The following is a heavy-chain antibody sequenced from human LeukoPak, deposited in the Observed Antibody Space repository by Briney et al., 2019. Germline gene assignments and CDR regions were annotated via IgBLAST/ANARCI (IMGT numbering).Heavy chain of an antibody. CDR2: INHSGST. V-gene: IGHV4-34*01. Sequence: PSETLSLTCAAYGGSFSGYYWSWIRQPPGKGLEWIGEINHSGSTNYNPPLKSRVTISVDTSKNQFSLKLSSVTAADTAVYYCARGYPRPGMDVWGQGTTVTVSS. D-gene: IGHD2-2*02. J-gene: IGHJ6*02. CDR3: ARGYPRPGMDV. CDR1: GGSFSGYY.